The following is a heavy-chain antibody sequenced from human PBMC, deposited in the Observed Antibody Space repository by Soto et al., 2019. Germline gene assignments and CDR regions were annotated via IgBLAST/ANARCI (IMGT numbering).Heavy chain of an antibody. D-gene: IGHD2-2*01. Sequence: GGSLRLSCAASGFTFSSYAMSWVRQAPGKGLEWVSAISGSGGSTYYADSVKGRFTISRDNSKNTLYLQMNSLRAEDTAIYYCAKDRPYFCSSTSCYAFDIWGQGTMVTVSS. V-gene: IGHV3-23*01. J-gene: IGHJ3*02. CDR2: ISGSGGST. CDR1: GFTFSSYA. CDR3: AKDRPYFCSSTSCYAFDI.